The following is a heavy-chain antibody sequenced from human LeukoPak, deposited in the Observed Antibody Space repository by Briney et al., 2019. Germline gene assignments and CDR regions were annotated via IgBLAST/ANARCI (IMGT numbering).Heavy chain of an antibody. D-gene: IGHD6-19*01. V-gene: IGHV3-74*01. CDR1: GFTFSSYW. CDR3: ARGPGYSSGWYSVDY. J-gene: IGHJ4*02. CDR2: INSDGSST. Sequence: GGSLRLSCAASGFTFSSYWMHWVRQAPGKGLVWVSRINSDGSSTSYADSVKGRFTISRDNAKNTLYLQINSLRAEDTAVYYCARGPGYSSGWYSVDYWGQGTLATVSS.